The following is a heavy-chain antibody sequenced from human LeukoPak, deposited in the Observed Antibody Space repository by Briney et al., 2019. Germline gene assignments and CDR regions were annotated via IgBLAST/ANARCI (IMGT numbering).Heavy chain of an antibody. Sequence: SGGSLRLSCAASGFTFSSYAMSWIRQPPGKGLEWIGYIYYSGSTNYNPSLKSRVTISVDTSKNQFSLKLNSVTAADTAVYYCAGGGDSGGYYYPMFDYWGQGTLVTVSS. CDR3: AGGGDSGGYYYPMFDY. CDR1: GFTFSSYA. CDR2: IYYSGST. J-gene: IGHJ4*02. D-gene: IGHD3-22*01. V-gene: IGHV4-59*01.